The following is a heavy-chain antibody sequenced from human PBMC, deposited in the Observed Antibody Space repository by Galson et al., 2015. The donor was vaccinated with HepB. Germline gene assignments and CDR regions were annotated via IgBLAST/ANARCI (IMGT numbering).Heavy chain of an antibody. V-gene: IGHV3-23*01. D-gene: IGHD2-15*01. CDR3: AKLNCSGGSCLSLRGWYFDL. Sequence: SLRLSCAASGFTFSSYAMSWVRQAPGKGLEWVSAISGSGGSTYYADSVKGRFTISRDNSKNTLYLQMNSLRAEDTAVYYCAKLNCSGGSCLSLRGWYFDLWGRGTLVTVSS. J-gene: IGHJ2*01. CDR1: GFTFSSYA. CDR2: ISGSGGST.